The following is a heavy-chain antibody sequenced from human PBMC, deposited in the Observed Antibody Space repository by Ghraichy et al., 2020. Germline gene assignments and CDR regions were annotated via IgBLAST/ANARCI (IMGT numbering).Heavy chain of an antibody. V-gene: IGHV1-69*04. CDR3: ARDNRWGSGYGMDV. CDR1: GGTFSSYA. CDR2: IIPILGIA. Sequence: SVKVSCKASGGTFSSYAISWVRQAPGQGLEWMGRIIPILGIANYAQKFQGRVTITADKTTSTAYMELSSLRSEDTAVYYCARDNRWGSGYGMDVWGQGTTVTVSS. D-gene: IGHD2-21*01. J-gene: IGHJ6*02.